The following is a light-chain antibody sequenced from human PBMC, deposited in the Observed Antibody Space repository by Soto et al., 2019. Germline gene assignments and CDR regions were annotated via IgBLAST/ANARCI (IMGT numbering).Light chain of an antibody. V-gene: IGLV2-14*01. CDR2: EVS. CDR3: SSYTSSNTWV. CDR1: SSDVGGYNY. J-gene: IGLJ3*02. Sequence: QSVLTQPASVSGSPGQSITISCTGTSSDVGGYNYVSWYQLHPGKAPKLMIYEVSNRPSGVSTRFSGSKSDNTASLTISGLQAEDEADYYCSSYTSSNTWVFGGGTQLTVL.